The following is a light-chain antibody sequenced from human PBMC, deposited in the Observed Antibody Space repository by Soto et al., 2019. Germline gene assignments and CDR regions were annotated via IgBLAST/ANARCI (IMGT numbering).Light chain of an antibody. CDR3: QQYYSPPLT. CDR2: WAS. CDR1: QTILHNSNKKNY. J-gene: IGKJ4*01. V-gene: IGKV4-1*01. Sequence: DSVMTQSPDSLAVSLGERATFNCNSSQTILHNSNKKNYLAWYQQKPGQSPKLLLYWASTRESGVPDRFSGSGSGTVFTLTISSLQAEDVAVYYCQQYYSPPLTFGGGTKVEIK.